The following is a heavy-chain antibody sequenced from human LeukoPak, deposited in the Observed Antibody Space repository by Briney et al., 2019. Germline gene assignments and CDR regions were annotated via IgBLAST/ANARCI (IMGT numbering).Heavy chain of an antibody. CDR3: ARGGKTAMADY. Sequence: PGGSLRLSCTASGFTFSINDMHWVRQATGKGLEWVSGVGTVGDKYYADSVKGRFIISREDAQNSVYLQMNSLRAGDTAVYYCARGGKTAMADYWGQGTLVTVSS. V-gene: IGHV3-13*01. CDR2: VGTVGDK. J-gene: IGHJ4*02. CDR1: GFTFSIND. D-gene: IGHD5-18*01.